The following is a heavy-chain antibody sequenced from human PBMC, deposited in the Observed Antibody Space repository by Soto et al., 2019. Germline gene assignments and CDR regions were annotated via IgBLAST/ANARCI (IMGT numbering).Heavy chain of an antibody. V-gene: IGHV3-30-3*01. J-gene: IGHJ6*02. CDR2: ISYDGDNK. D-gene: IGHD2-21*01. Sequence: QVHLVESGGGVVQPGRSLRLSCVASGFSFSDYSIHWVRQAPGKGLEWVAFISYDGDNKFFADSVKGRFNISRDNAKNTVYLQMSSLRPEDTAVFHCAVMAGLVVSDDYGLDVWGQGTTVTVSS. CDR3: AVMAGLVVSDDYGLDV. CDR1: GFSFSDYS.